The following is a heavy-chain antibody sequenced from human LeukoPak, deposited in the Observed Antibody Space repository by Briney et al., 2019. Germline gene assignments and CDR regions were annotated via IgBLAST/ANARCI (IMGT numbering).Heavy chain of an antibody. CDR2: ISGSGGST. CDR3: ARAYGSSGYFQLPIDY. CDR1: GFTFSSYG. V-gene: IGHV3-23*01. J-gene: IGHJ4*02. D-gene: IGHD3-22*01. Sequence: GALRLSCAASGFTFSSYGMSWVRQAPGKGLEWVSAISGSGGSTYYADSVKGRFTISRDNSKNTLYLQMSSLRVEDTALYYCARAYGSSGYFQLPIDYWGQGTLVTVSS.